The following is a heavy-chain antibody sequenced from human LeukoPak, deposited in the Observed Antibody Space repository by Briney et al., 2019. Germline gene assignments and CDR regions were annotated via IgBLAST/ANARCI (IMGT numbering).Heavy chain of an antibody. D-gene: IGHD2-15*01. V-gene: IGHV3-7*01. J-gene: IGHJ5*02. Sequence: GGSLRHSCVVSGFMFSNYSMSWVRQVPGKGLEWVAFINQDGSEEYYVDSVKGRFTIFRNNAKDSLYLQMHTLRVEDTAVYYCAREILRSGGDPWGQGTLVTVSS. CDR1: GFMFSNYS. CDR2: INQDGSEE. CDR3: AREILRSGGDP.